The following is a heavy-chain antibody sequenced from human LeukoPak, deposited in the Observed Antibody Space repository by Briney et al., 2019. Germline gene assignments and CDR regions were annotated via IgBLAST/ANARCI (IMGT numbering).Heavy chain of an antibody. CDR2: INPNCGGT. CDR1: GYTFTGYY. J-gene: IGHJ5*02. CDR3: ARALSRRFLEGP. Sequence: ASVKVSCKASGYTFTGYYMHWVRQAPGQGGEWMGWINPNCGGTNYAQKFQGRVTMTRHTYISTDSMELRRLRSEETAVYYCARALSRRFLEGPWGQGTLVTVSS. V-gene: IGHV1-2*02. D-gene: IGHD3-3*01.